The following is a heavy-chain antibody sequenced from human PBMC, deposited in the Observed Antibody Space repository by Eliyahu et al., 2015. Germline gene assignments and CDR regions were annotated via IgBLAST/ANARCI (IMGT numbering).Heavy chain of an antibody. J-gene: IGHJ5*02. Sequence: EVHLVESGGGLVQPGRSLRLSCAASGFRXDDXAMNWVRQAPGKGLEWVSGIGWNSGFINYADSVKGRFTIFRDNAKNSLYLQMNSLRGEDTAFYYCAKDRGLGITGTLTAWGQGTLVTVSS. CDR3: AKDRGLGITGTLTA. CDR2: IGWNSGFI. V-gene: IGHV3-9*01. CDR1: GFRXDDXA. D-gene: IGHD1-20*01.